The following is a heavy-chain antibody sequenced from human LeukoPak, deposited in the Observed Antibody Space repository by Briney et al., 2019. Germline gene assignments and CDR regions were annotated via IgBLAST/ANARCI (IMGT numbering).Heavy chain of an antibody. Sequence: PSETLSLTCAVYGGSFSGYYWSWIRQPPGKGLEWIGEIHHSGGTNYNPSLKSRVTITTDTSKNQFSLKLSSVTAADTAVYYCVRGRGRAATEDYWGQGDLVTVSS. J-gene: IGHJ4*02. V-gene: IGHV4-34*01. CDR3: VRGRGRAATEDY. CDR2: IHHSGGT. CDR1: GGSFSGYY. D-gene: IGHD6-13*01.